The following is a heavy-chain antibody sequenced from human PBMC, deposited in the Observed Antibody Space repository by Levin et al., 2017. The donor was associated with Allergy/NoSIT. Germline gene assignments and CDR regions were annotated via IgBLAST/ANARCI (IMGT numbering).Heavy chain of an antibody. D-gene: IGHD3-3*01. CDR2: ISRSGANT. CDR3: ANRGKEGKFDFWGGQYYFDS. V-gene: IGHV3-23*01. J-gene: IGHJ4*02. Sequence: SCAASGFNFDNYGLSWVRQSPGKGLEWVSGISRSGANTYYADSVKGRFTVPRDNSENTMTLHMNNLRDEDAALYYCANRGKEGKFDFWGGQYYFDSWGQGTLVAVSP. CDR1: GFNFDNYG.